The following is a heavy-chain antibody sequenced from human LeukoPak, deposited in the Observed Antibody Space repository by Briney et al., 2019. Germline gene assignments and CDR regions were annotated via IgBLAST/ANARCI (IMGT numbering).Heavy chain of an antibody. V-gene: IGHV4-4*07. J-gene: IGHJ6*02. CDR1: GGSISSYY. CDR2: IYTSGST. D-gene: IGHD1-14*01. Sequence: SETLSLTCTVSGGSISSYYWSWIRQPAGKGLEWIGRIYTSGSTNYNPSLKSRVTMSVDTSKNQFSLKLSSVTAADTAVYYCARVGINPGDYYYSGMDVWGQGTTVTVSS. CDR3: ARVGINPGDYYYSGMDV.